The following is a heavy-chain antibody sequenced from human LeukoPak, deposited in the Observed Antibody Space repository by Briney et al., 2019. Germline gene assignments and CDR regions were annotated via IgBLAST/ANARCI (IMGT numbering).Heavy chain of an antibody. CDR2: ITDSGNEI. Sequence: PGESLRLSCAPSGFIFSDYYMSRVRQAPGKGPERVSYITDSGNEIYYADSVKGRVTISRDNAKNSLFLQMNSLRDEDTAVYYCARLSHYAFDMWGQGAVVTVSS. J-gene: IGHJ3*02. CDR3: ARLSHYAFDM. CDR1: GFIFSDYY. V-gene: IGHV3-11*01.